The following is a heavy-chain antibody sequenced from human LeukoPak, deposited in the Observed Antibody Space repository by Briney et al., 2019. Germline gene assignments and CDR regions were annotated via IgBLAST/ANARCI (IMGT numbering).Heavy chain of an antibody. D-gene: IGHD3-16*02. Sequence: SETLSLTCTVSGGSISSGGYYWSWIRQHPGKGLEWIGYIYYSGSTYYNPSLKSRVTISVDTSKNLFSLKLSSVTAADTAVYYRARAEGEVSTNWFDPWGQGTLVTVSS. CDR3: ARAEGEVSTNWFDP. J-gene: IGHJ5*02. V-gene: IGHV4-31*03. CDR1: GGSISSGGYY. CDR2: IYYSGST.